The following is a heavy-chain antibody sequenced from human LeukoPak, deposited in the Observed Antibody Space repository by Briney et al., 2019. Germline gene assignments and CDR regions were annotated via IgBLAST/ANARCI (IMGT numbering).Heavy chain of an antibody. J-gene: IGHJ3*02. CDR3: AREHGPFDGFDI. Sequence: GGSLRLSCAASGFTFSSYEMDWVRQAPGKGLERVSYISSSGSTIYYADSVKGRFTISRDNSKNALYLEMNSLRVDDTAVYYCAREHGPFDGFDIWGQGTMVTVS. CDR2: ISSSGSTI. CDR1: GFTFSSYE. V-gene: IGHV3-48*03.